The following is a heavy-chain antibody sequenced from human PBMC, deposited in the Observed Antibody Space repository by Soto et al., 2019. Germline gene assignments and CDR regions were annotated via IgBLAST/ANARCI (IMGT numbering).Heavy chain of an antibody. V-gene: IGHV4-59*05. CDR3: ARQPDDTSDYFDY. D-gene: IGHD3-22*01. Sequence: SETLSLTCTVSGGSISSYYWSWIRQPPGKGLEWIGSMYYSGSTDYNPSLKSRVTISVDTSRIHFSLKLISVTAADTAVYYCARQPDDTSDYFDYWGQGNLVPVSS. CDR1: GGSISSYY. J-gene: IGHJ4*02. CDR2: MYYSGST.